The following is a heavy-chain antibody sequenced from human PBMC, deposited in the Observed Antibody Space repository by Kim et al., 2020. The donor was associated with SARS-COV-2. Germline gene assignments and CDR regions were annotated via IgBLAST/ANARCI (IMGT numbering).Heavy chain of an antibody. CDR2: IRSKANSYAT. J-gene: IGHJ4*02. Sequence: GGSLRLSCAASGFTFSGYAMHWVRQASGNGLEWVGRIRSKANSYATAYAASVKGRFTISRADTKNTAYLQMNSLKTEDTAVYYCTRHVDIAVAGTWDYWGQGTLVTVSS. CDR1: GFTFSGYA. D-gene: IGHD6-19*01. V-gene: IGHV3-73*01. CDR3: TRHVDIAVAGTWDY.